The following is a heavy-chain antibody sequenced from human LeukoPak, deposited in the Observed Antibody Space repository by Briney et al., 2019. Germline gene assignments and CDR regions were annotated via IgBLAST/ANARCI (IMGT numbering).Heavy chain of an antibody. D-gene: IGHD3-22*01. CDR1: GFTFSSYW. CDR2: IKSDGST. Sequence: GGSLRLSCAASGFTFSSYWMHWVRHAPGKGLVWVSRIKSDGSTNYADSVKGRFTISRDNATNTLSLQMNSLRAEDTGVYYCARAPSEIGGYYPEYFRHWGQGTLVTVSS. V-gene: IGHV3-74*01. J-gene: IGHJ1*01. CDR3: ARAPSEIGGYYPEYFRH.